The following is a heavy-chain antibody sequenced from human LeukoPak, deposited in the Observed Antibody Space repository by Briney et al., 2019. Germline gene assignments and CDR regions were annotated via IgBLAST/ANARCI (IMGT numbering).Heavy chain of an antibody. Sequence: SETLSLTCTVSDDSITMYYWTWIRQPPGKGLEWIGYVDHTGSTNFNPSLNGRVSISRDTSKNLFSLRLRSVTAADTVVYFCARGRVSSSTWYSTYYCYFYMDVWGKGTTVTVSS. CDR1: DDSITMYY. V-gene: IGHV4-59*01. CDR2: VDHTGST. D-gene: IGHD1-1*01. CDR3: ARGRVSSSTWYSTYYCYFYMDV. J-gene: IGHJ6*03.